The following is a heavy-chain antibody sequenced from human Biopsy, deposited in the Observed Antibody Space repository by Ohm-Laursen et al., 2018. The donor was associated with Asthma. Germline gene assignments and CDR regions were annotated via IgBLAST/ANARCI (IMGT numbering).Heavy chain of an antibody. CDR1: GYTFNSVA. V-gene: IGHV7-4-1*01. Sequence: ASVKVACKASGYTFNSVAVMWVRQAPGQGLEWMGWINTNSGTPTYVQGFSGRFVFSLDPSVTTAYLQIDSLRSEDTGVYYCTRAGSTFVADYWGQGTLVTVSS. CDR3: TRAGSTFVADY. J-gene: IGHJ4*01. CDR2: INTNSGTP. D-gene: IGHD5-12*01.